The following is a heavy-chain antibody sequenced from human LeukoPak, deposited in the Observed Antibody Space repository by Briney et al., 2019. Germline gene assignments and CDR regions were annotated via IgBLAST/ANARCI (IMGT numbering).Heavy chain of an antibody. D-gene: IGHD5-18*01. CDR2: LHHSGST. J-gene: IGHJ4*02. Sequence: PSETLSLTCAVSGYSITNNYWWGWIRQTPGRGLEWIGSLHHSGSTSYNPSLKSRVTISVDTSKNQFSLRLSSVTAADTAVYYCARVDTAIDYWGQGTLVTVSS. CDR1: GYSITNNYW. V-gene: IGHV4-38-2*01. CDR3: ARVDTAIDY.